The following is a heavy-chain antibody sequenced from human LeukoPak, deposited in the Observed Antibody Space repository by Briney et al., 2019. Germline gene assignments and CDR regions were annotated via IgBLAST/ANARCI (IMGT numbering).Heavy chain of an antibody. D-gene: IGHD6-13*01. CDR3: AHAAASGWGVDAFDI. J-gene: IGHJ3*02. V-gene: IGHV4-61*08. CDR2: IYYSGST. Sequence: PSETLSLTCTVSGGSISSGGYYWSWIRQHPGKGLEWIGYIYYSGSTYYNPSLKSRVTISVDTSKNQFSLKLSPVTAADTAVYYCAHAAASGWGVDAFDIWGQGTMVTVSS. CDR1: GGSISSGGYY.